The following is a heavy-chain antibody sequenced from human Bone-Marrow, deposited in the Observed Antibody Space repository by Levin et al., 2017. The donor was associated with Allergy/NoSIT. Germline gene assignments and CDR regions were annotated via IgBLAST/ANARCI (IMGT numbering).Heavy chain of an antibody. V-gene: IGHV4-39*01. CDR2: IYFSGTA. CDR1: GVSITSASHY. CDR3: ARTGPRSAKAAFFDP. J-gene: IGHJ5*02. Sequence: SQTLSLTCSVSGVSITSASHYWAWIRQPPGKAPEWIGSIYFSGTAHYNPSLKSRVTIFVDTAKNQFSLQVNSVTSADTALYSCARTGPRSAKAAFFDPWGQGTLVTVSS. D-gene: IGHD2-15*01.